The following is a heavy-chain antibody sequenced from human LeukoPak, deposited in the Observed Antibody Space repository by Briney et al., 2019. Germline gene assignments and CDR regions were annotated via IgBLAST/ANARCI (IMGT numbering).Heavy chain of an antibody. V-gene: IGHV5-51*01. D-gene: IGHD5-12*01. CDR3: ARRSGGYSGYDPARWFDP. CDR1: GXSFTNYW. Sequence: PGESLKISCKGSGXSFTNYWIGWVRQMPGKGLEWMGIIYPGDSNTRYSPSFQGQVTISADKSISTAYLQWSSLEASDTAMYYCARRSGGYSGYDPARWFDPWGQGTLVTVSS. J-gene: IGHJ5*02. CDR2: IYPGDSNT.